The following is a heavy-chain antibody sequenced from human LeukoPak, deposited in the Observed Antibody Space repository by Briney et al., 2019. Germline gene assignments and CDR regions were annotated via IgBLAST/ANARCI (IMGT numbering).Heavy chain of an antibody. CDR2: IYKVGST. Sequence: GGSLRLSCVASGLTVSTSYMTWGRQAPGEGLEWGSIIYKVGSTYYADSVKGRFTISRDSSKNTLNLLMNSLRAEDTAVYFCAGSSTEDILDFWGQGTLLTVSS. CDR3: AGSSTEDILDF. J-gene: IGHJ4*02. CDR1: GLTVSTSY. D-gene: IGHD2-15*01. V-gene: IGHV3-53*01.